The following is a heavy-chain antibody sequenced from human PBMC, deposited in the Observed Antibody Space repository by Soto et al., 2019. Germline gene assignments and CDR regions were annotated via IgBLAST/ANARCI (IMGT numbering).Heavy chain of an antibody. CDR1: GFTFSSYG. D-gene: IGHD6-19*01. J-gene: IGHJ6*02. Sequence: QVQLVESGGGVVQPGRSLRLSCAASGFTFSSYGMHWVRQAPGKGLEWVAVIWYDGGNKYYADSVKGRFTISRDNSKNTLYLQMNSLRAEDTAVYYCARDAGIAVAGKIPDLYYYGMDVWGQGTTVTVSS. CDR3: ARDAGIAVAGKIPDLYYYGMDV. CDR2: IWYDGGNK. V-gene: IGHV3-33*01.